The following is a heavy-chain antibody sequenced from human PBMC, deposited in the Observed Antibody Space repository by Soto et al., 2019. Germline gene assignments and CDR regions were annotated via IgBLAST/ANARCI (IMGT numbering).Heavy chain of an antibody. V-gene: IGHV3-66*01. Sequence: GGSLRLSCAASGFTVSSNYMSWVRQAPGKGLEWVSVIYSGGSTYYADSVKGRFTISRDNSKNTLYLQMNSLRAEDTAVYYCARDGRYGSGSYPFDYWGQGTLVTVSS. CDR3: ARDGRYGSGSYPFDY. CDR2: IYSGGST. CDR1: GFTVSSNY. D-gene: IGHD3-10*01. J-gene: IGHJ4*02.